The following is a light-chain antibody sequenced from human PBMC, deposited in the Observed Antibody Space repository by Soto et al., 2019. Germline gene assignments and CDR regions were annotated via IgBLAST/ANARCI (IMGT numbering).Light chain of an antibody. CDR3: HQYNSYPRT. CDR2: KAS. V-gene: IGKV1-5*03. J-gene: IGKJ1*01. CDR1: QTIYSW. Sequence: DTQMTESPSILLASVGDRVTITCRASQTIYSWLAWYKQKPGQAPRLLIHKASTVETGVPSRFRGSGYGSEFTLIISSPKPDDSETYYCHQYNSYPRTFGQGTKVDI.